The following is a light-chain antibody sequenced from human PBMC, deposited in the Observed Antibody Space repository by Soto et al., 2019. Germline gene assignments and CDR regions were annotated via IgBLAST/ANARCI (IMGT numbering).Light chain of an antibody. J-gene: IGLJ3*02. CDR2: QVS. V-gene: IGLV2-18*01. CDR1: SSDVGSYNR. Sequence: QSALTQAPSVSGSPGQSVTISCTGTSSDVGSYNRVSWYQQPPGTAPKLMICQVSNRPSGVPDRFSGSKSGNTASLTISGLQAEDEADYYCSFYTISGTWVFGGGTKLTVL. CDR3: SFYTISGTWV.